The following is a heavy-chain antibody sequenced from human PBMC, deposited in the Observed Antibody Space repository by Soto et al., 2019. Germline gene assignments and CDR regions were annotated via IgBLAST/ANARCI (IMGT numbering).Heavy chain of an antibody. Sequence: GGSLRLSCAASGFTFDDYAMHWVRQAPGKGLEWVSLISGDGGSTYYADSVKGRFTISRDNSKNSLYLQMNSLRTEDIALYYCAKEYGVYSGYDYYYYGMDVWGQGTTVTVSS. J-gene: IGHJ6*02. CDR3: AKEYGVYSGYDYYYYGMDV. CDR1: GFTFDDYA. V-gene: IGHV3-43*02. D-gene: IGHD5-12*01. CDR2: ISGDGGST.